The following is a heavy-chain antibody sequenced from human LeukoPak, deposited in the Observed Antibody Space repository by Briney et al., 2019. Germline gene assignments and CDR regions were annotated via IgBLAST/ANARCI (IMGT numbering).Heavy chain of an antibody. J-gene: IGHJ6*03. CDR2: ISGSGGST. Sequence: GGSLRLSCAASGFTFSSYGMSWVRQAPGKGLEWVSAISGSGGSTYYADSVKGRFTISRDNSKNTLYLQMNSLRAEDTAVYYCAKDLMPNYYYYYYMDVWGKGTTVTISS. CDR3: AKDLMPNYYYYYYMDV. CDR1: GFTFSSYG. D-gene: IGHD2-2*01. V-gene: IGHV3-23*01.